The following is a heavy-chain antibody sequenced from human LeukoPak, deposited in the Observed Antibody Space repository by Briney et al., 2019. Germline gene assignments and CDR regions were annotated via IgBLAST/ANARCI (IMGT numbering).Heavy chain of an antibody. J-gene: IGHJ4*02. CDR3: ARQKGGVAGLKYYFDY. CDR1: GGSISSSTYY. D-gene: IGHD6-19*01. V-gene: IGHV4-39*01. Sequence: KSSETLSLTCTVSGGSISSSTYYWGWIRQPPGKGLEWIGSISYTGTTYYKPSLKSRVTISVDTSKNQFSLNLRSVTAADTAVYYCARQKGGVAGLKYYFDYWGQGTLVTVSS. CDR2: ISYTGTT.